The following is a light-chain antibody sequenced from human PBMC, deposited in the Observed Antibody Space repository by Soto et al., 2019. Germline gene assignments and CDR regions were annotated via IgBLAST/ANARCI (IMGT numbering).Light chain of an antibody. V-gene: IGKV3-15*01. CDR3: QEYNTWPCT. J-gene: IGKJ2*02. CDR1: QSVRNN. CDR2: PAS. Sequence: IVMTQSPATLSVSPGERATLSCRASQSVRNNLAWYQQKPGQAPRLLIYPASTRATGFPARFSGSGSGTEFTLTISSLQSEDFAVYYCQEYNTWPCTFGQGTKLPIK.